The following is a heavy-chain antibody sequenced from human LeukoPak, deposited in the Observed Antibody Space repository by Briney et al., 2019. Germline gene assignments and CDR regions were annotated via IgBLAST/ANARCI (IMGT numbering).Heavy chain of an antibody. CDR1: GYSFTTYW. V-gene: IGHV5-51*01. D-gene: IGHD3-16*01. CDR3: ASVLGGGGVNYYFDY. Sequence: TGESLKICCKGSGYSFTTYWIGWVRQMPGKGLEWMGIIYPGDSDTRYSPSFQGQVTISVDKSISTAYLQWSSLKASDTAMYYCASVLGGGGVNYYFDYWGQGTLVTVSS. CDR2: IYPGDSDT. J-gene: IGHJ4*02.